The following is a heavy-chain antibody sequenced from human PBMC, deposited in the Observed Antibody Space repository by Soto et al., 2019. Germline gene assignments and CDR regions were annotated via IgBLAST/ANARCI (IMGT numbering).Heavy chain of an antibody. CDR1: GFTFGSYA. J-gene: IGHJ6*02. V-gene: IGHV3-30-3*01. Sequence: GGPMRVSCAASGFTFGSYAMHCVRQAPGKGLEWVAVISYDGSNKYYADSVKGRFTISRDNSKNTLYLQMNSLRAEDTAVYYCARAPPRIAVAGIGHYYYYGMDVWGQGTTVTVTS. CDR3: ARAPPRIAVAGIGHYYYYGMDV. D-gene: IGHD6-19*01. CDR2: ISYDGSNK.